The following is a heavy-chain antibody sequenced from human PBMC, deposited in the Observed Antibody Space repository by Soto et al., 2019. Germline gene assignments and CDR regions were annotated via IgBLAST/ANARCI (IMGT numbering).Heavy chain of an antibody. Sequence: LQSGGGLVQPGGSLRLSCAGSGFTYGAYAMSWVRQAPGKGLEWVSSISGSGGNTFYADSVKGRFTISRDNSKNTLYLQMNSLRAEDTVVYYCAKDPPGRHIIVVTALDCWGQGTLVTVSA. CDR1: GFTYGAYA. CDR3: AKDPPGRHIIVVTALDC. D-gene: IGHD2-21*02. V-gene: IGHV3-23*01. CDR2: ISGSGGNT. J-gene: IGHJ4*02.